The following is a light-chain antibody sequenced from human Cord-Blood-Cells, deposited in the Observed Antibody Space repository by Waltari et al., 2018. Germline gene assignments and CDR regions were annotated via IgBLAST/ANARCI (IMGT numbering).Light chain of an antibody. V-gene: IGKV4-1*01. CDR1: QSVLYSSNNKNY. J-gene: IGKJ2*01. CDR3: QQYYSTHT. Sequence: DIVMTQSPDSQAVSLGERATINCKSSQSVLYSSNNKNYLAWYQQKPGQPPKLLIYWASTRESGVPDRFSGSGPGTDFTLTISSLQAEDVAVYYCQQYYSTHTFGQGTKLEIK. CDR2: WAS.